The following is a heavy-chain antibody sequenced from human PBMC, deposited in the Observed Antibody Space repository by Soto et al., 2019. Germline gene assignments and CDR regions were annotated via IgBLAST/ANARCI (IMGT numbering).Heavy chain of an antibody. CDR2: INHSGST. J-gene: IGHJ3*02. D-gene: IGHD3-3*01. CDR1: GGSFSGYY. CDR3: SGLRFLEWTQDDAFDI. Sequence: SETLSLTCAVYGGSFSGYYWSWIRQPPGKGLEWIGEINHSGSTNYNPSLKSRVTISVDTSKNQFSLKLSSVTAADTAVYYCSGLRFLEWTQDDAFDIWGQGTMVTVSS. V-gene: IGHV4-34*01.